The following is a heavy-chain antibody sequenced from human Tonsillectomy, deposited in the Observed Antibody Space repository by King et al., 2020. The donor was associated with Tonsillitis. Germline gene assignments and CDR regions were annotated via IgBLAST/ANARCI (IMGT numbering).Heavy chain of an antibody. CDR3: TTGGAYAFDI. Sequence: VQLVESWGGLVKPGGSLRLSCAASGFTFINAGMSWVRQAPGTGLEWVGRIKNKTTGGQTDCAAPVKGRFTISSDGSKNTLYLQMNSLKTEDTAVYYCTTGGAYAFDIWGQGTMVTVSS. D-gene: IGHD3-16*01. V-gene: IGHV3-15*01. CDR1: GFTFINAG. J-gene: IGHJ3*02. CDR2: IKNKTTGGQT.